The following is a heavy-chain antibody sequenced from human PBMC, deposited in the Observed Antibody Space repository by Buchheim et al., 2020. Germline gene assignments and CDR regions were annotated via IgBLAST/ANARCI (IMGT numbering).Heavy chain of an antibody. CDR1: GGSFSGYY. D-gene: IGHD3-10*01. V-gene: IGHV4-34*01. CDR2: INHSGST. J-gene: IGHJ4*02. Sequence: QVQLQQWGAGLLKPSETLSLTCAVYGGSFSGYYWSWIRQPPGKGLEWIGEINHSGSTNYNPSLKSRVTISVDTSKNQFFLKLSSVTAADTAVYYCARIRSYYYGSGSYLYWGQGTL. CDR3: ARIRSYYYGSGSYLY.